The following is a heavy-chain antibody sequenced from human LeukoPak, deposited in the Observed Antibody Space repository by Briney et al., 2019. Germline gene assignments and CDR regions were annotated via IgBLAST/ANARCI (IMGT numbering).Heavy chain of an antibody. J-gene: IGHJ4*02. CDR3: ARALWGYSGSYPFDY. CDR2: ISYDGGNK. D-gene: IGHD1-26*01. V-gene: IGHV3-30-3*01. Sequence: PGRSLRLSCAASGFTFSSYAMHWVHQAPGKGLEWVAVISYDGGNKYYADSVKGRFTISRDNSKNTLYLQMNSLRAEDTAVYYCARALWGYSGSYPFDYWGQGTLVTVSS. CDR1: GFTFSSYA.